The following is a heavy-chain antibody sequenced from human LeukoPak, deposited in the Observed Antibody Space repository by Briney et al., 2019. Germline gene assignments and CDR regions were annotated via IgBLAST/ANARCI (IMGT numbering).Heavy chain of an antibody. D-gene: IGHD4-17*01. CDR1: SGSIRTSY. CDR2: IYYSGST. J-gene: IGHJ4*02. V-gene: IGHV4-59*12. Sequence: SETLSLTCTVSSGSIRTSYCSWIRQPPGKGLEWIGYIYYSGSTYYNPSLKSRVTISVDTSKNQFSLKLSSVTAADTAVYYCARDGDYGLDYWGQGTLVTVSS. CDR3: ARDGDYGLDY.